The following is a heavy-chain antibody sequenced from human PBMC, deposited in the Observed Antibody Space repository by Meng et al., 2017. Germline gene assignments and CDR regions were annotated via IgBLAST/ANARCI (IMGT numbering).Heavy chain of an antibody. J-gene: IGHJ4*02. Sequence: VTLVGRGGGVVQPGRSLGLPCAGSGSTFSSIGMHWGRQAPGKGLEWGSVIWYDGSNKYYADSVKGRFTISRDNSKNTRYLQMNSLRAEDTAVYYCAREGLYSSGSYLDYWGQGTLVTVSS. V-gene: IGHV3-33*01. D-gene: IGHD6-19*01. CDR3: AREGLYSSGSYLDY. CDR1: GSTFSSIG. CDR2: IWYDGSNK.